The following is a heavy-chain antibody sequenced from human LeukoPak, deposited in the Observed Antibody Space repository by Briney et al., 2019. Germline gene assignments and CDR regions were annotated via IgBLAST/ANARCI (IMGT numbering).Heavy chain of an antibody. J-gene: IGHJ4*02. CDR3: ATISLLGIYFDY. V-gene: IGHV1-2*02. CDR1: GYTFTGYY. Sequence: ASVKVSCNASGYTFTGYYMHWVRQAPGQGLEWMGWINPNSGGTNYAQKFQGRVTMTRDTSISTAYMELSRLRSEDTAVYYCATISLLGIYFDYWGQGTLVTVSS. CDR2: INPNSGGT. D-gene: IGHD1-14*01.